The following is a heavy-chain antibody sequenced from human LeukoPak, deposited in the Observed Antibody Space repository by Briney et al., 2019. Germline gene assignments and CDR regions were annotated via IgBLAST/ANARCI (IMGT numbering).Heavy chain of an antibody. Sequence: SQTLSLTCSVSGGSISSSAYHWSWFRQHPGKGLEWIGYIYYTGRTYYSPSLKSRVTISLDTSKNQFSLKLNSVTAADTAVYYCASWGSYSSAWLGDDFWGQGTLVTVSS. CDR1: GGSISSSAYH. J-gene: IGHJ4*02. D-gene: IGHD6-19*01. CDR2: IYYTGRT. CDR3: ASWGSYSSAWLGDDF. V-gene: IGHV4-31*03.